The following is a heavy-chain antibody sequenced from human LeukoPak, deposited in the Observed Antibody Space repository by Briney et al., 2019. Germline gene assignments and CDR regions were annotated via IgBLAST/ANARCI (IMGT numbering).Heavy chain of an antibody. CDR1: GGSISSGSCY. D-gene: IGHD5-18*01. J-gene: IGHJ6*03. Sequence: SQTLSLTCTVSGGSISSGSCYWSWIRQPAGKGLEWIGRIYASGSTNYNPSLKSRVTISVDTSKNQFSLRLSSVTAADTAAYYCARSGYFYAYSHYMDFWGKGTTVTISS. V-gene: IGHV4-61*02. CDR3: ARSGYFYAYSHYMDF. CDR2: IYASGST.